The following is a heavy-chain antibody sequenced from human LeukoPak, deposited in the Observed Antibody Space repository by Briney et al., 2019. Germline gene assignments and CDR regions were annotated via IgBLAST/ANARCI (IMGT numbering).Heavy chain of an antibody. J-gene: IGHJ3*02. D-gene: IGHD5-12*01. CDR2: ISSSSSYI. CDR3: ARVEPGYDEGGAAFDI. V-gene: IGHV3-21*01. Sequence: GGSLRLSCAASEFTFSSYEMNWVRQAPGKGLEWVSSISSSSSYIYYADSVKGRFTISRDNAKNSLYLQMNSLRAEDTAVYYCARVEPGYDEGGAAFDIWGQGTMVTVSS. CDR1: EFTFSSYE.